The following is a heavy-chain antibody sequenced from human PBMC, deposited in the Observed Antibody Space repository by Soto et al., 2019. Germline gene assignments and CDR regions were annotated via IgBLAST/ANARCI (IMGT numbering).Heavy chain of an antibody. CDR3: ARGGRRWLVTSDFNY. Sequence: VQLVESGGGVVQPGRSLRLSCAASGFTFSDYAMHWVRQAPGKGLEWVAVVSHDGRNTHYADSVKGRFTISRDSSKNAVSLEMTRLRAEETAVYYCARGGRRWLVTSDFNYRGQGALVTVSS. J-gene: IGHJ4*02. D-gene: IGHD6-19*01. CDR2: VSHDGRNT. V-gene: IGHV3-30*03. CDR1: GFTFSDYA.